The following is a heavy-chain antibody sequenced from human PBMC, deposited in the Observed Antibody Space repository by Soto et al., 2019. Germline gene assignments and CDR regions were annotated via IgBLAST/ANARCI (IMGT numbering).Heavy chain of an antibody. J-gene: IGHJ4*01. CDR1: GDTFISYG. CDR2: ISVYNGNT. Sequence: GASVKVSCKASGDTFISYGINWVRQAPGQGLEWMGWISVYNGNTNYAQKLQGRVTMTTDTSTTTVYMELSSLRSDDTAVYYCARAHDFGGDCYYTQFDYWG. V-gene: IGHV1-18*01. D-gene: IGHD2-21*02. CDR3: ARAHDFGGDCYYTQFDY.